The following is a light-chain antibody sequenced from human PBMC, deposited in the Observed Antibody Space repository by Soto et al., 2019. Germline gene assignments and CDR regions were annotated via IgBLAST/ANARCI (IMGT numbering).Light chain of an antibody. J-gene: IGLJ1*01. V-gene: IGLV1-40*01. CDR2: GNS. Sequence: QSVLTQPLSVSGAPGQRVTISCTGSSSNIGAGYDVHWYQQLPGTAPKLLIYGNSNRPSGVPDRFSGSKSGTSASLAITGLQAEDEADYYCQSYDSSLSGGVFGTGTKLTVL. CDR1: SSNIGAGYD. CDR3: QSYDSSLSGGV.